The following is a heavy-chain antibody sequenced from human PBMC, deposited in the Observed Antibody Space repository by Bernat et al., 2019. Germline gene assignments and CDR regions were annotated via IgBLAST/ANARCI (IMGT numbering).Heavy chain of an antibody. V-gene: IGHV4-30-2*01. CDR3: ASGMWSGGIYGYPVDFVDI. J-gene: IGHJ3*02. Sequence: QLQLQESGSGLVKPSQTLSLTCTVSGGSISSDYYSWNWIRQPPGQGLEWIGYIYHSGGTYYSPSLKSRVIISIDRSKNQFSLKLTSVTAADTAVYYCASGMWSGGIYGYPVDFVDIRDEGTMVTVSS. D-gene: IGHD2-15*01. CDR1: GGSISSDYYS. CDR2: IYHSGGT.